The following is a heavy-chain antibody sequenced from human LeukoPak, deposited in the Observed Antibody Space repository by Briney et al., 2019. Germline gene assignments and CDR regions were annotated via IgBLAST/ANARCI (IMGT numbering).Heavy chain of an antibody. J-gene: IGHJ4*02. D-gene: IGHD3-10*01. CDR2: VRYDGSDK. Sequence: PGGSLRLSCAASGFTFSACGMHWVRQAPGKGVEWVAFVRYDGSDKYYADSVKGRFTISRDNAKNSLYLQMNSLRAEDTAVYHCARAKEDYYGSGTYSTYDWGQGTLVTVSS. V-gene: IGHV3-30*02. CDR1: GFTFSACG. CDR3: ARAKEDYYGSGTYSTYD.